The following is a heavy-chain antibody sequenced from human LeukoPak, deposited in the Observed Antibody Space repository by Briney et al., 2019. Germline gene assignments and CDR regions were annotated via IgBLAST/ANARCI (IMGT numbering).Heavy chain of an antibody. D-gene: IGHD1/OR15-1a*01. CDR3: ARSPNNWGYFDY. V-gene: IGHV3-33*01. J-gene: IGHJ4*02. Sequence: PGGSLRLSCAASGFTFSNYGMHWVRQAPGKGLEWVAAIWYDGSNKYYGDSVKGRFTISRDNSKNTLYLQMNSLRDEDTAVYYCARSPNNWGYFDYWGQGTLVTVSS. CDR1: GFTFSNYG. CDR2: IWYDGSNK.